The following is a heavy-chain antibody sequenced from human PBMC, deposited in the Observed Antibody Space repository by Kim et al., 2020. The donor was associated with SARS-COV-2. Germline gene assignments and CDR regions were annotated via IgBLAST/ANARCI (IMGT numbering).Heavy chain of an antibody. D-gene: IGHD6-13*01. J-gene: IGHJ6*02. V-gene: IGHV3-11*06. CDR3: ARDSPGYSSSSLNYYYGMDV. Sequence: RFTTSRDNAKNSLYLQMNSLRAEDTAVYYCARDSPGYSSSSLNYYYGMDVWGQGTTVTVSS.